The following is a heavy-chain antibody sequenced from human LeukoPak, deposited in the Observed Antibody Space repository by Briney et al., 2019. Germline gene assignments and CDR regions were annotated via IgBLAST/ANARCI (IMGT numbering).Heavy chain of an antibody. CDR1: GGSISSSSYY. D-gene: IGHD3-22*01. CDR3: ARYYYDSSGYSF. V-gene: IGHV4-39*07. CDR2: IYDSGST. Sequence: PSETLSLTCTVSGGSISSSSYYWGWIRQPPGKGLEWIGSIYDSGSTYYNPSLKSRVTISVDTSKNQFSLKLSSVTAADTAVYYCARYYYDSSGYSFWGQGTLVTVSS. J-gene: IGHJ4*02.